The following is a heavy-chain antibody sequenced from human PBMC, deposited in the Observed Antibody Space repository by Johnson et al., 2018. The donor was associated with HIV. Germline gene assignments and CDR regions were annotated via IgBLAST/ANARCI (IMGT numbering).Heavy chain of an antibody. CDR3: ARFLSWGDAFDI. CDR1: GFTFSDYY. Sequence: QVQLVESGGGLVKPGGSLRLSCAASGFTFSDYYMNWIRRAPGKGLEWVSYISSSGSTIHYADSLKGRFTISRDNSKNSLYLQMNSLRAEDTAVYYCARFLSWGDAFDIWGQGTMVTVSS. D-gene: IGHD1-26*01. CDR2: ISSSGSTI. J-gene: IGHJ3*02. V-gene: IGHV3-11*04.